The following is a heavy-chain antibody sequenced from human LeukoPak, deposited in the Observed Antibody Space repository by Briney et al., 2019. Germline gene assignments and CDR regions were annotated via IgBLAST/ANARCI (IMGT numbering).Heavy chain of an antibody. J-gene: IGHJ5*02. CDR1: GYTFTSYD. CDR3: ARGAGGRARNWFDP. Sequence: GASVKVSCKASGYTFTSYDINWVRQATGQGLEWMGWMNPNSGNTGYAQKVQGRVTITRNTSISTAYMELSSLRSEDTAVYYCARGAGGRARNWFDPWGQGTLVTVSS. CDR2: MNPNSGNT. D-gene: IGHD1-14*01. V-gene: IGHV1-8*03.